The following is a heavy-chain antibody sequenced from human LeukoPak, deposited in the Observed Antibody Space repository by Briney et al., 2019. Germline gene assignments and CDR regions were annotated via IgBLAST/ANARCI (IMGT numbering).Heavy chain of an antibody. J-gene: IGHJ3*02. CDR1: GFTFSSYW. V-gene: IGHV3-7*01. CDR3: ARDSGYCSGGSCYSDDAFDI. CDR2: IKQDGSEK. Sequence: GGSLRLSCAASGFTFSSYWMSWVRQAPGKGLEWVANIKQDGSEKYYVDSVKGRFTISRDNAKNSLYLQMNSLRAEDTAVYYCARDSGYCSGGSCYSDDAFDIWGQGTMVTVSS. D-gene: IGHD2-15*01.